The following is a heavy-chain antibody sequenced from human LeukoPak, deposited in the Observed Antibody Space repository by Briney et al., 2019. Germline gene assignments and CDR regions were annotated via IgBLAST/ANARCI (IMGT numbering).Heavy chain of an antibody. J-gene: IGHJ4*02. CDR2: INSDGSST. Sequence: GGSLRLSCSASGFTFSSYWMHWVRQAPGKGLVWVSRINSDGSSTSYADSVKGRFTISRDNAKNTLYLQMNSLRAEDTAVYYCARGGGYSYGSIVYWGQGTLVIVSS. V-gene: IGHV3-74*01. CDR3: ARGGGYSYGSIVY. D-gene: IGHD5-18*01. CDR1: GFTFSSYW.